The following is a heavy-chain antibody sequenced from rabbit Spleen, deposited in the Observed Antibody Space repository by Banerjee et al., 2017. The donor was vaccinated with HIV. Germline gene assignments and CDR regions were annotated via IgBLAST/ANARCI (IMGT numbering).Heavy chain of an antibody. CDR3: ARFNSLGFNL. J-gene: IGHJ4*01. CDR1: GFSFSSSDY. D-gene: IGHD6-1*01. Sequence: QSLEESGGGLVQPEGSLALTCKASGFSFSSSDYICWVRQAPGKGLEWISCIAGSSSGFTYSATWAKGRFTISKTSSTTVTLQMTSLTAADTATYFCARFNSLGFNLWGPGTLVTVS. CDR2: IAGSSSGFT. V-gene: IGHV1S40*01.